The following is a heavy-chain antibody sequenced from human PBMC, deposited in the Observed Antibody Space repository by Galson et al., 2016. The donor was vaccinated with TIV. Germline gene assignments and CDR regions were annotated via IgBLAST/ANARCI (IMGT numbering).Heavy chain of an antibody. J-gene: IGHJ4*02. Sequence: SETLSLTCTVSGVSINDFHWSWIRQTAGKSMEWIGRMYAGGSTNYNPSLKSRVSMSIDTSKSQMFLNLRSVTAADTAVYYCARAENWSAPEFDSWGRGTLVTVSS. CDR2: MYAGGST. CDR3: ARAENWSAPEFDS. CDR1: GVSINDFH. D-gene: IGHD1-14*01. V-gene: IGHV4-4*07.